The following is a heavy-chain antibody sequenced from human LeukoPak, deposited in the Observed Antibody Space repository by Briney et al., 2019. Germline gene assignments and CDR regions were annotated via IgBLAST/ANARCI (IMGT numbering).Heavy chain of an antibody. Sequence: GASVKVSCKASGYTFTSYDINWVRQATGQGLEWMGWMNPNSGNTGYAQKFQERVTITRDMSTSTAYMELSSLRSEDTAVYYCAAGLHGGSYHLDYWGQGTLVTVSS. CDR1: GYTFTSYD. CDR3: AAGLHGGSYHLDY. V-gene: IGHV1-8*01. CDR2: MNPNSGNT. J-gene: IGHJ4*02. D-gene: IGHD1-26*01.